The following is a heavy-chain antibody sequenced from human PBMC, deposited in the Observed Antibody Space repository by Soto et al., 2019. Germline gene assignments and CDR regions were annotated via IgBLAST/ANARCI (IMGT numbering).Heavy chain of an antibody. CDR3: ARFIAVAGTIWFDP. Sequence: ASETLSLTCTVSGGSISSYYWSWIRQPPWKGLEWIEYIYYSGSTNYNPSLKSRVTISVDTSKNQFSLKLSSVTAADTAVYYCARFIAVAGTIWFDPWGQGTLVTVSS. J-gene: IGHJ5*02. V-gene: IGHV4-59*08. D-gene: IGHD6-19*01. CDR2: IYYSGST. CDR1: GGSISSYY.